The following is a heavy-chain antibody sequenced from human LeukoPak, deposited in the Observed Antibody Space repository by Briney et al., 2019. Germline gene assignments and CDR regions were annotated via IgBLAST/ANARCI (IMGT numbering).Heavy chain of an antibody. CDR1: GGSISSGGYY. D-gene: IGHD6-19*01. CDR3: ARQWLVSPLFDY. CDR2: IYYSGST. J-gene: IGHJ4*02. V-gene: IGHV4-31*03. Sequence: SETLSLTCTVSGGSISSGGYYWSWIRQHPGKGLEWIGYIYYSGSTYYNPSLKSRVTISVDTSKNQFSLKLSSVTAADTAVYYCARQWLVSPLFDYWGQGTLVTVSS.